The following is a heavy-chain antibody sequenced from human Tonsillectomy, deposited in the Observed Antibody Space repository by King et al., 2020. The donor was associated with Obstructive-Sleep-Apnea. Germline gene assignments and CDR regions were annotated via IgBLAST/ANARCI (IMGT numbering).Heavy chain of an antibody. CDR3: ARTFASGSYTTS. Sequence: VQLVESGADLKKPGESLTLSCQGSGYIFTNYWISWVRQMPGKGLEWMGRIDPSDSYINSNPSFRGHVTFSADKSINTAFLKWTSLQASDTAIYYCARTFASGSYTTSWGQGTLVTVSS. V-gene: IGHV5-10-1*01. CDR1: GYIFTNYW. CDR2: IDPSDSYI. J-gene: IGHJ5*02. D-gene: IGHD3-10*01.